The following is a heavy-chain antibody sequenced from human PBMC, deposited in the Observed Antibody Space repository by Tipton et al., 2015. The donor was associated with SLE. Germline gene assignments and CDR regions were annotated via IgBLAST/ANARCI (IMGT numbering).Heavy chain of an antibody. D-gene: IGHD1-7*01. V-gene: IGHV3-74*01. Sequence: SLRLSCAASGSTFSRYWMHWVRQAPGKGLVWVSRINIDGGTTSYVDSVEGRFTISRDNAKNTLYLQMNSRRAEDTAVYYCAAGRELINWFDPWGQGTLVTVSS. CDR2: INIDGGTT. CDR3: AAGRELINWFDP. J-gene: IGHJ5*02. CDR1: GSTFSRYW.